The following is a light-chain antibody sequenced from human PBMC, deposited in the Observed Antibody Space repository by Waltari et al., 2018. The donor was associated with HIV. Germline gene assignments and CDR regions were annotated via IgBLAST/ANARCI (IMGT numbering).Light chain of an antibody. J-gene: IGLJ2*01. V-gene: IGLV3-25*03. CDR3: QSSDTSGTY. CDR1: ALPQLF. Sequence: FELTQPPSMSVSPGPTARITCPGDALPQLFTYWFQQKSGQAPILLIFKDTERQTGIPARFSGSTSGTVATLTISGVRAEDEADYYCQSSDTSGTYFGGGTKLTVL. CDR2: KDT.